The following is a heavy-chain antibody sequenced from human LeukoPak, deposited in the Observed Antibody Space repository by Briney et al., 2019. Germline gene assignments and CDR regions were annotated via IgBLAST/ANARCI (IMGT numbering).Heavy chain of an antibody. CDR1: GFTFSSYS. J-gene: IGHJ4*02. CDR3: ASYYDFWSGYYTYYFDY. CDR2: ISSSSSYI. D-gene: IGHD3-3*01. Sequence: GGSLRLSCAASGFTFSSYSMNWVRQAPGKGLEWVSSISSSSSYIYYADSVKGRFTISRDNAKNSLYLQMNSLRAEDTAVYYCASYYDFWSGYYTYYFDYWGQGTLVIVSS. V-gene: IGHV3-21*01.